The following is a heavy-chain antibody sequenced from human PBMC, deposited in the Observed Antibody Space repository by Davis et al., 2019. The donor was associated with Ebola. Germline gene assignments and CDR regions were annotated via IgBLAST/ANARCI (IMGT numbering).Heavy chain of an antibody. V-gene: IGHV4-39*07. D-gene: IGHD2-15*01. Sequence: MPSETLSLTCTVSGASISTSSFYWAWIRQPPGKGLEWIGTVYYSGSSYYNPSLKSRVTISVDTSKNQFSLKLSSVTAADTAVYYCARAVVVAATGRENYYYGMDVWGQGTTVTVSS. J-gene: IGHJ6*02. CDR3: ARAVVVAATGRENYYYGMDV. CDR2: VYYSGSS. CDR1: GASISTSSFY.